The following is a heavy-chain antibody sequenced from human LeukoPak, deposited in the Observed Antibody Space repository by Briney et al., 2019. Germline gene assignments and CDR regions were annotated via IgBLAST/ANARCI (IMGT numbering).Heavy chain of an antibody. D-gene: IGHD3-3*01. CDR3: ARVLQNYYHMDV. CDR1: GDSIGRSTYY. Sequence: SETLSLTCNVSGDSIGRSTYYWGRVRQTPEKGLEWIGSIFYNGRTYYTPSLQSRVIMSLDTSKNQFSLRLTSVTAADTAVYYCARVLQNYYHMDVWGKGTTVTVSS. V-gene: IGHV4-39*07. CDR2: IFYNGRT. J-gene: IGHJ6*03.